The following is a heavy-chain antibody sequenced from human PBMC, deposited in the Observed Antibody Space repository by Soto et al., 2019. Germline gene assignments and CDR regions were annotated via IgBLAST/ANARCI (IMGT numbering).Heavy chain of an antibody. CDR2: IYYSGST. D-gene: IGHD4-17*01. V-gene: IGHV4-30-4*01. Sequence: SETLSLTCTVSGGSISSGDYYWSWIRQPPGKGLEWIGYIYYSGSTYYNPSLKSRVTISVDTSKNQFSLKLSSVTAADTAVYYCARDYGGNSGLNWFDPWGQGTLVTVSS. CDR3: ARDYGGNSGLNWFDP. CDR1: GGSISSGDYY. J-gene: IGHJ5*02.